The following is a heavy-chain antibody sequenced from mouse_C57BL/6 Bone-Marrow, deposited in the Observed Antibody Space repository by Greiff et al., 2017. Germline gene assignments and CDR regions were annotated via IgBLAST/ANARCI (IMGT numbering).Heavy chain of an antibody. Sequence: QVQLQQPGAELVKPGASVKLSCKASGYTFTRYWMHWVQQRPGQGLEWIGMIHPNSGSTTYNEKLKSKAPLTVDKSSSTAYMQLSSLTSEDSAVYYCATNYGSSPWYFDVWGTGTTVTVSS. CDR3: ATNYGSSPWYFDV. CDR1: GYTFTRYW. V-gene: IGHV1-64*01. CDR2: IHPNSGST. D-gene: IGHD1-1*01. J-gene: IGHJ1*03.